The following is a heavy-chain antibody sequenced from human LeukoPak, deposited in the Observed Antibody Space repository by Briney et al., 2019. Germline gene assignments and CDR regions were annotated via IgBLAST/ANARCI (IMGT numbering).Heavy chain of an antibody. CDR3: ARPVTYDFWSGYPNWFDH. Sequence: SETLSLTCTVSGGSISSSSYYWGGIRQPPGRGREWIGSIYYSGSTYYNPSLKSRVTISVDTSKNQFSLKLSSVTAADTAVYYCARPVTYDFWSGYPNWFDHWGQGTLVTVSS. CDR1: GGSISSSSYY. J-gene: IGHJ5*02. V-gene: IGHV4-39*01. CDR2: IYYSGST. D-gene: IGHD3-3*01.